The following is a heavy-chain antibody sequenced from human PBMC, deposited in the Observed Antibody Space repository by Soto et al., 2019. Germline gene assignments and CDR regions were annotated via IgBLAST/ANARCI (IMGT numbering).Heavy chain of an antibody. V-gene: IGHV5-51*01. J-gene: IGHJ4*02. CDR1: GYSCTSHG. Sequence: GESLNVPSKGSGYSCTSHGIGWVRQRPGKGLEWMGIIYPGDSDTRYSPSFQGQVTISADKSISTAYLQWSSLKASDTAMYYCATHSPTAPEGYHFAYWGQGTLVTVSS. CDR3: ATHSPTAPEGYHFAY. D-gene: IGHD5-18*01. CDR2: IYPGDSDT.